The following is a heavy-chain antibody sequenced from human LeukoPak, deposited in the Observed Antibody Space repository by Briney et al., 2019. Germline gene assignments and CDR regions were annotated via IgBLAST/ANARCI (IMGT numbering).Heavy chain of an antibody. CDR1: GGSISSSSYY. CDR2: IYYSGST. CDR3: ARIPRFGVVNAC. D-gene: IGHD3-3*01. V-gene: IGHV4-39*01. Sequence: SDTLSLTCTVSGGSISSSSYYWGWIRQPPGKGLEWIGSIYYSGSTYYNPSLKSRVTISVDTSKNQFSLKLSSVTAADTAVYYCARIPRFGVVNACWGQGTLVTVSS. J-gene: IGHJ4*02.